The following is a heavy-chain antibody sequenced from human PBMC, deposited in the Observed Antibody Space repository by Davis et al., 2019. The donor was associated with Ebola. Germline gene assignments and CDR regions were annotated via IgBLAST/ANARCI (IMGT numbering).Heavy chain of an antibody. J-gene: IGHJ6*02. CDR3: ARAFCSGGSCYHYYYGMDV. V-gene: IGHV4-38-2*02. CDR1: GYSISSGYY. Sequence: PGGSLRLSCTVSGYSISSGYYWGWIRQPPGKGLEWIGTIYHSGSTYYNPSLKSRVTISVDTSKNQFSLKLGSVTAADTAVYYCARAFCSGGSCYHYYYGMDVWGQGTTVTVSS. D-gene: IGHD2-15*01. CDR2: IYHSGST.